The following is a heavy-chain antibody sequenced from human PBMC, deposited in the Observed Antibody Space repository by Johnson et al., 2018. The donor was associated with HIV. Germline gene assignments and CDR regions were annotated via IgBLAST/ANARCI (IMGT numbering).Heavy chain of an antibody. J-gene: IGHJ3*02. CDR2: ISGGST. Sequence: VQLVESRGVLVQPGGSLRLSCAASGFTVSSNEMSWVRQAPGKGLEWVSSISGGSTYYADSVKGRFIISRDNAKKSLYLQMNSLRAEDTAVYYCARGMVVAATKAFDIWGQGTMVTVSS. CDR3: ARGMVVAATKAFDI. V-gene: IGHV3-38-3*01. D-gene: IGHD2-15*01. CDR1: GFTVSSNE.